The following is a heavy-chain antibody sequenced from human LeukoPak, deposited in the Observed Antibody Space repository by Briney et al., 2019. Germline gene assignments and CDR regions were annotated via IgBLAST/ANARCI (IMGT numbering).Heavy chain of an antibody. CDR1: GFTFSSYA. D-gene: IGHD6-13*01. CDR3: VPADSSSRIDY. J-gene: IGHJ4*02. V-gene: IGHV3-23*01. Sequence: GGSLRLSCATSGFTFSSYAMNWVRQAPGKGLEWVSAISGSDDSAYYADSVKGRFTISRDKSKNTLYLQMHSLRAEDTAVYYCVPADSSSRIDYWGQGTLVTVSS. CDR2: ISGSDDSA.